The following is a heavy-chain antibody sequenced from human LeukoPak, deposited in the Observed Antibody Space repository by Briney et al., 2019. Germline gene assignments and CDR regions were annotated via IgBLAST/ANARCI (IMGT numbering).Heavy chain of an antibody. CDR1: GGSIRSYY. CDR2: IHFSGST. Sequence: PSETLSLTCTVSGGSIRSYYWSWIRQPPGKGLEWIGYIHFSGSTNYNPSLKSRVTISVDTSKNQFSLKLSSVTAADTAVYYCARRGGGWSIDSWGQGTLVTVSS. D-gene: IGHD6-19*01. J-gene: IGHJ4*02. CDR3: ARRGGGWSIDS. V-gene: IGHV4-59*08.